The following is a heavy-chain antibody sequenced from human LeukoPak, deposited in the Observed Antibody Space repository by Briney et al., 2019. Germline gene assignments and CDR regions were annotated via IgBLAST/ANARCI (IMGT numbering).Heavy chain of an antibody. CDR3: AREFSSETRIVGATTNFDY. Sequence: GSLRLSCAASGFTVTNNYMSWVRQAPGKGLEWIGSIYYSGGTYYNPSLKSRVTISVDTSKNQFSLKPSSVTAADTAVYYCAREFSSETRIVGATTNFDYWGQGTLVTVSS. J-gene: IGHJ4*02. V-gene: IGHV4-39*07. CDR2: IYYSGGT. CDR1: GFTVTNNY. D-gene: IGHD1-26*01.